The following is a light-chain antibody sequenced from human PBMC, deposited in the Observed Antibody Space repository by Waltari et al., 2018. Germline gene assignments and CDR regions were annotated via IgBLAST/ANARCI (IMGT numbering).Light chain of an antibody. CDR1: SRHRNNV. V-gene: IGLV4-69*01. CDR2: VNSDGSH. Sequence: QLVLTHSPSASASVGASVKLTCTVTSRHRNNVIACLQQRPEKGPRYLMKVNSDGSHNKGDGIPDRFSGSSSGAERYLTVSSLQSEDEADYFCQTGGHGTWLFGGGTKLAVL. J-gene: IGLJ3*02. CDR3: QTGGHGTWL.